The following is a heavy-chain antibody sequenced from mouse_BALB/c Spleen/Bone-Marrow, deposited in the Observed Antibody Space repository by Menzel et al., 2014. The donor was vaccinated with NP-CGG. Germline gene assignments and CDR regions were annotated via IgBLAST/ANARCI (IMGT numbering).Heavy chain of an antibody. CDR2: INSNGGST. V-gene: IGHV5-6-3*01. CDR1: GFTFXSYG. Sequence: EVQLVESGGGLVQPGGSLKLSCAASGFTFXSYGMSWVRQTPDKRLELVATINSNGGSTYYPDSVKGRFTISRDNAKNTLYLQMSSLKSEDTAMYYCARDYYGSSDYWGQGTTLTVSS. D-gene: IGHD1-1*01. CDR3: ARDYYGSSDY. J-gene: IGHJ2*01.